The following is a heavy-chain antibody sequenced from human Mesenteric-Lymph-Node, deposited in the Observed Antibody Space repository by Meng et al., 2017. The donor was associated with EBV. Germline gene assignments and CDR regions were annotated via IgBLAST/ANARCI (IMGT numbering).Heavy chain of an antibody. CDR1: GFSLTTSGVG. V-gene: IGHV2-5*02. CDR2: IYWDDDK. CDR3: AHGQARGAFDY. Sequence: QITLKESGPTLVKPRQTLTLTCNFSGFSLTTSGVGVGWIRQPPGKALEWLALIYWDDDKRYSPSLKSRLTITKDTSKNQVVLTMTNMDPVDTATYYCAHGQARGAFDYWGQGTLVTVSS. J-gene: IGHJ4*02. D-gene: IGHD1-26*01.